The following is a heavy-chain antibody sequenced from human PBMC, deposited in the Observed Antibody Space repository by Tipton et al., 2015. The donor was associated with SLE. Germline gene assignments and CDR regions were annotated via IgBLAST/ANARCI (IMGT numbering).Heavy chain of an antibody. CDR1: GASISSYY. Sequence: TLSLTCTVSGASISSYYWSWIRQPAGKGLEWFGQIHSSGSTSYNPSLKSRVSISVDMSKNQVSLKLSSVTAADTALYYCARHFSGSYSFDYWGQGKLVTVSS. J-gene: IGHJ4*02. D-gene: IGHD1-26*01. CDR2: IHSSGST. V-gene: IGHV4-4*07. CDR3: ARHFSGSYSFDY.